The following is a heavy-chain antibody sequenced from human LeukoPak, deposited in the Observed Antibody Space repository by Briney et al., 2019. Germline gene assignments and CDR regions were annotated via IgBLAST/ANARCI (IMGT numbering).Heavy chain of an antibody. CDR2: ISSSSSTI. J-gene: IGHJ4*02. D-gene: IGHD3-22*01. CDR3: ARETPGTYYYDSSGYSPFDY. CDR1: GFTFSSYS. V-gene: IGHV3-48*04. Sequence: PGGSLTLSCAASGFTFSSYSMNWVRQAPGKGLEWVSYISSSSSTIYYADSVKGRFTISRDNAKNSLYLQMNSLRAEDTAVYYCARETPGTYYYDSSGYSPFDYWGQGTLVTVSS.